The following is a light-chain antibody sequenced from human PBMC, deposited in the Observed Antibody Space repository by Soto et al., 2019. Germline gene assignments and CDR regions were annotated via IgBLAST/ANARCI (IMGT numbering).Light chain of an antibody. CDR1: QSVSSSF. CDR3: QQSGSSPRT. J-gene: IGKJ1*01. V-gene: IGKV3-20*01. CDR2: GAS. Sequence: EIVLTQSPGTLSLSPGERATLSCRASQSVSSSFLAWYPQKPGQDPRLLIYGASSRATGIPDRFSGSGSGTDFTITISRLEPEDFAVYYCQQSGSSPRTFGQGTKVDI.